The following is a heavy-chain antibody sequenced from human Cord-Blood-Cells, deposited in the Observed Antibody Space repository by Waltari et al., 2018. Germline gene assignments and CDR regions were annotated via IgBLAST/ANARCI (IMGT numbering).Heavy chain of an antibody. CDR2: INHSGST. CDR3: ARLPGIAAAGYDY. Sequence: QVQLQQWGAGLLKPSETLSLTCAVYGGSFSGYYWSWIRQPPGKGLEWIGEINHSGSTNYNPSLLSRVTISVDTSKNQFPLKLSSVTAADTAVYYCARLPGIAAAGYDYWGQGTLVTVSS. D-gene: IGHD6-13*01. J-gene: IGHJ4*02. V-gene: IGHV4-34*01. CDR1: GGSFSGYY.